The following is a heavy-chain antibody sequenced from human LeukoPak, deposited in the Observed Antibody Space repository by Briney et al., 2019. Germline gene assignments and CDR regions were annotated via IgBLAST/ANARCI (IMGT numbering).Heavy chain of an antibody. Sequence: GGSLRLXCAASGFTFSIYELHWGRQAPGKGLEWVSYISSSGGGIYYAHSVRGRFTISRDNAKNSLYLEMNSLRAEDTAIYYCARDRGSRSNSPYYFDYWGQGTLVTVSS. J-gene: IGHJ4*02. CDR1: GFTFSIYE. D-gene: IGHD4-11*01. V-gene: IGHV3-48*03. CDR3: ARDRGSRSNSPYYFDY. CDR2: ISSSGGGI.